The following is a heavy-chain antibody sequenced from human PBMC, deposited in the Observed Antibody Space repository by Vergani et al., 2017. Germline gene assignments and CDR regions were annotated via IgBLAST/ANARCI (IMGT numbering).Heavy chain of an antibody. D-gene: IGHD6-13*01. V-gene: IGHV4-59*08. J-gene: IGHJ3*02. CDR2: IYYSGST. Sequence: QVQLQESGPGLVKPSETLSLTCTVSGGSISSYYWSWIRQPPGKGLEWIGYIYYSGSTNYNPSLKSRVTISVDTSKYQFSLKLSSVTAADTAVYYCARGPGIAAAGDAFDIWGQGTMVTVSS. CDR3: ARGPGIAAAGDAFDI. CDR1: GGSISSYY.